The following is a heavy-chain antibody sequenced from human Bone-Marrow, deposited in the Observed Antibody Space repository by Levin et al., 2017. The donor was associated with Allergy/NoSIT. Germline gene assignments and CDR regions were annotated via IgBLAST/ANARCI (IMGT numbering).Heavy chain of an antibody. CDR1: GFTFSSYW. J-gene: IGHJ4*02. CDR2: INSDGSST. CDR3: ATPSSGGSCYYFDY. Sequence: GGSLRLSCAASGFTFSSYWMHWVRQAPGKGLVWVSRINSDGSSTSYADSVKGRFTISRDNAKNTLYLQMNSLRAEDTAVYYCATPSSGGSCYYFDYWGQGTLVTVSS. D-gene: IGHD2-15*01. V-gene: IGHV3-74*01.